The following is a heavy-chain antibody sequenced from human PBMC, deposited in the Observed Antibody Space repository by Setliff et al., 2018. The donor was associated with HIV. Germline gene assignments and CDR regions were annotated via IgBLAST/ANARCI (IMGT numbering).Heavy chain of an antibody. Sequence: PSETLSLTCTVSGGSISSGSYYWSWIRQPAGKGLEWIGRIYTSGSTNYNPSLKSRVTISVDTSKNQFSLQLTSVTADDTAVYYCARQGGFSSPLMVWGQGKLVTVSS. CDR3: ARQGGFSSPLMV. CDR1: GGSISSGSYY. D-gene: IGHD6-13*01. V-gene: IGHV4-61*02. J-gene: IGHJ4*02. CDR2: IYTSGST.